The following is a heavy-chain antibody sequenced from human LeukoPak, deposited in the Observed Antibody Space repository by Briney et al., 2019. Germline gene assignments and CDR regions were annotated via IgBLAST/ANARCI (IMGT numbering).Heavy chain of an antibody. CDR2: IHRSGST. D-gene: IGHD1-26*01. J-gene: IGHJ4*02. Sequence: SETLSLTCAVYGGSFSGYWSWIRQPPGKGLEWIGQIHRSGSTSCNPSLRSRVTISGDTSKNQFSLKLSSVTAADTAVYYCARDGGSYRDFEYWGQGTLVTVSS. V-gene: IGHV4-34*01. CDR3: ARDGGSYRDFEY. CDR1: GGSFSGY.